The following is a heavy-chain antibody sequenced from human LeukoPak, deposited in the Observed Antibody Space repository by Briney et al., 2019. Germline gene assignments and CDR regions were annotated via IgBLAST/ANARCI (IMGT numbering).Heavy chain of an antibody. J-gene: IGHJ3*02. CDR1: GGSFSGYY. CDR2: INHSGST. D-gene: IGHD3-3*01. Sequence: PSETLSLTCAVYGGSFSGYYWSWIRQPPGKGLEWIGEINHSGSTNYNPSLKSRVTISVDTSKNQFSLKLSSVTAADTAVYYCARGYDFWSGYYPHIWGQGTMVTVSS. V-gene: IGHV4-34*01. CDR3: ARGYDFWSGYYPHI.